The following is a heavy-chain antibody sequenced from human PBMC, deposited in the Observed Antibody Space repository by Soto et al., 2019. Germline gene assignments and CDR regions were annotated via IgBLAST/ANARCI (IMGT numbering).Heavy chain of an antibody. CDR2: IGTAGDT. CDR3: SRAIGPTPFDY. Sequence: EVQLVESGGGLVQPGGSLRLSCSASGFTFSSYDMHWVRQGPGKGLEWVSAIGTAGDTNYAGSVKGRFTISRENAKNSLYLQMNGLRAGDTAIYFCSRAIGPTPFDYWGQGTLVTVSS. V-gene: IGHV3-13*04. J-gene: IGHJ4*02. CDR1: GFTFSSYD. D-gene: IGHD3-22*01.